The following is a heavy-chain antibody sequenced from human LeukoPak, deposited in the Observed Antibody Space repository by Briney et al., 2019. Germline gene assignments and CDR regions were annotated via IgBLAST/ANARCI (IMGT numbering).Heavy chain of an antibody. CDR3: ARAPSPASYAMDV. Sequence: GASVKVSCKASGYTFRSFDVNWVRQATGQGLEWMGWMNPNSGNTGYAQEFQGRVTMTRNTSINTAYMEVSGLTSEDTAVYYCARAPSPASYAMDVWGQGTTATAS. CDR1: GYTFRSFD. V-gene: IGHV1-8*01. CDR2: MNPNSGNT. J-gene: IGHJ6*02.